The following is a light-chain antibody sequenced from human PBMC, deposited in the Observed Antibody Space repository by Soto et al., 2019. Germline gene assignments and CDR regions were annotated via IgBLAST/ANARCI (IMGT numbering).Light chain of an antibody. J-gene: IGKJ5*01. V-gene: IGKV3-20*01. CDR1: QSVNSDY. CDR3: LHYGGSPLT. Sequence: EIVLTQSPGTLSLSPGERATLSCRASQSVNSDYLAWFQRKPGQAPRLLIYGASTRTTGIPDRFSGSGSGTDFTLTIGRLEPGDFAVYYCLHYGGSPLTFGQGTRLEIK. CDR2: GAS.